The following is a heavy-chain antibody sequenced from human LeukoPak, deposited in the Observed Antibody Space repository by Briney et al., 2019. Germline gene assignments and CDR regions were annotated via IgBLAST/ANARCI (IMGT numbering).Heavy chain of an antibody. J-gene: IGHJ4*02. D-gene: IGHD3-10*01. V-gene: IGHV4-34*01. CDR1: GGSFSGYY. Sequence: PSETLSLTCAVYGGSFSGYYWSWIRQPPGKGLEWIGEINHSGSTNYNPSLKSRVTISVDTSKNQFSLKLSSVTAADTAGYYCARQRGFGELSPDYWGQGTLVTVSS. CDR2: INHSGST. CDR3: ARQRGFGELSPDY.